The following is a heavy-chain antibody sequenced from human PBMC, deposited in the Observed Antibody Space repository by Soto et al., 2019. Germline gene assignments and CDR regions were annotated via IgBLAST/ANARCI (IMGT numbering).Heavy chain of an antibody. D-gene: IGHD2-2*01. CDR1: GGSISSYY. V-gene: IGHV4-59*01. CDR2: IHYSGST. Sequence: QVQLQESGPGLVKPSETLSLTCTVSGGSISSYYWSWIRQSPGKGLEWIGYIHYSGSTKSNPSLKSRVTISEDTSRNQVSLKLSSVTAADSAVYFCARARYQLLHPYYYGMDVWGQGTTVTVSS. CDR3: ARARYQLLHPYYYGMDV. J-gene: IGHJ6*02.